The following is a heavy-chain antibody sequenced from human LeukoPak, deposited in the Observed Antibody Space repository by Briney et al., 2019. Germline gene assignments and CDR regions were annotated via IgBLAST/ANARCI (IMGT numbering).Heavy chain of an antibody. D-gene: IGHD1-14*01. CDR2: IYYSGST. V-gene: IGHV4-30-4*08. CDR1: GGSISSDDYY. J-gene: IGHJ3*02. CDR3: ARVFKRAPKGYDAFDI. Sequence: PSETLSLTCTVSGGSISSDDYYWSWIRQPPGKGLEWIGYIYYSGSTYYNPSLKSRVTISVDTSKNQFSLKLSSVTAADTAVYYCARVFKRAPKGYDAFDIWGQGTMVTVSS.